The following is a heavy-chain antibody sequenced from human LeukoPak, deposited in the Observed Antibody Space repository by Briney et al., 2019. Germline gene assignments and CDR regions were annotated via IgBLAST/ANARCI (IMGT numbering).Heavy chain of an antibody. CDR1: GGSINSYY. Sequence: SETLSLTCTVSGGSINSYYWSWIRQPPGKGLEWIGEINHSGSTNYNPSLKSRVTISVDTSKNQFSLKLSSVTAADTAVYYCARSGSGYLRYYFDYWGQGTLVTVSS. J-gene: IGHJ4*02. V-gene: IGHV4-34*01. D-gene: IGHD5-12*01. CDR2: INHSGST. CDR3: ARSGSGYLRYYFDY.